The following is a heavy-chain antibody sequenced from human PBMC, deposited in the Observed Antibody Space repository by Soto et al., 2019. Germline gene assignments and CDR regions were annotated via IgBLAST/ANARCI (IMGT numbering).Heavy chain of an antibody. J-gene: IGHJ6*02. CDR1: GYTFTSYA. V-gene: IGHV1-3*01. CDR2: INAGNGNT. Sequence: GASVKVSCKASGYTFTSYAMHWLRQAPGQRLEWMGWINAGNGNTKYSQKFQGRVTITRDTSASTAYMELSSLRSEDTAVYYCARDSLYSSSWYSYYGMDVWGQGTTVTVSS. D-gene: IGHD6-13*01. CDR3: ARDSLYSSSWYSYYGMDV.